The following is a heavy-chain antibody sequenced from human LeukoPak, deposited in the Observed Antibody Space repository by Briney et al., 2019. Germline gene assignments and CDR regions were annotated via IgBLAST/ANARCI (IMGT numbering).Heavy chain of an antibody. D-gene: IGHD3-22*01. Sequence: GGSLRLSCAASGFTFSSYAMHWVRQAPGKGLEWVAVISYDGSNKYYADSVKGRFTISRDNSKNTLYLQMNSLRAEDTAVYYCATSRYYYDSSGYYYWDAFDIWGQGTMVTVSS. CDR3: ATSRYYYDSSGYYYWDAFDI. V-gene: IGHV3-30*04. CDR1: GFTFSSYA. CDR2: ISYDGSNK. J-gene: IGHJ3*02.